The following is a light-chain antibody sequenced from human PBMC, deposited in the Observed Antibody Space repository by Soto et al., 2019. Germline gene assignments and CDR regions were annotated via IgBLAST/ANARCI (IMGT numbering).Light chain of an antibody. V-gene: IGKV1-27*01. CDR1: QAISNS. J-gene: IGKJ3*01. CDR2: AAS. CDR3: QKYNSAPHFRPLT. Sequence: DIQMTQSPSSLSVSVRDRVTITCRASQAISNSLAWYQQKPGKVPKLLIYAASTLQSGVPSRFSGSGSGTDFTLTINSLQPEDIATYYCQKYNSAPHFRPLTFGPGTKVDIK.